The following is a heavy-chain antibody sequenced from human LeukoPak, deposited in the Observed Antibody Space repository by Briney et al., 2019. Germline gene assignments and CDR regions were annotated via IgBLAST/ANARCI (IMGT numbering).Heavy chain of an antibody. D-gene: IGHD6-13*01. CDR3: ARRVAAAGDYFDP. V-gene: IGHV4-4*09. J-gene: IGHJ5*02. Sequence: SETLSLTCTVSGGSISSYYWSWIRQPPGKGLEWIGYIYTSGSTNYNPSLKSRVTISVDTSKNQFSLKLSSVTAADTAVYYCARRVAAAGDYFDPWGQGTLVTVSS. CDR1: GGSISSYY. CDR2: IYTSGST.